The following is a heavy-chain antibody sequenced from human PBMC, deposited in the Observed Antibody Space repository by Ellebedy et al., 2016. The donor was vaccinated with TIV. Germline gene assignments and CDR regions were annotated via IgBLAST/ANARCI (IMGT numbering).Heavy chain of an antibody. V-gene: IGHV3-23*01. CDR3: AREPRGYSYMDV. Sequence: GGSLRLSXAASGFTFSTYVMSWVRQAPGKGLEWVSAIGGGGGDTYFTASVKGRFTISRDNSKNTLYLQMNSLRAEDTAVYYCAREPRGYSYMDVWGQGTTVTVSS. CDR1: GFTFSTYV. D-gene: IGHD5-18*01. CDR2: IGGGGGDT. J-gene: IGHJ6*02.